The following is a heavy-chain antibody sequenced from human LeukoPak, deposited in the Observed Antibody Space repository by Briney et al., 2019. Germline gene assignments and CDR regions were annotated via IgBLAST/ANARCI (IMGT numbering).Heavy chain of an antibody. V-gene: IGHV4-34*01. Sequence: PSETLSLTCAVYGGSFSGYYWSWIRQPPGKGLEWIGEINHSGSANYNPSLKSRVTISVDTSKNQFSLKLSSVTAADTAVYYCASRVLRPRSGDYWGQGTLVTVSS. J-gene: IGHJ4*02. CDR3: ASRVLRPRSGDY. CDR1: GGSFSGYY. CDR2: INHSGSA. D-gene: IGHD3-16*01.